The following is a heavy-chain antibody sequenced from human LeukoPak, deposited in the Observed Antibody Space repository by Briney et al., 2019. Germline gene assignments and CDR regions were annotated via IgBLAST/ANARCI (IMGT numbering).Heavy chain of an antibody. Sequence: GGSLRLSCAASGFTFSSYSMNWVRQAPGKGLEWVSYISSSSSTIYYADSVKGRFTISRDNSKNTLYLQMNSLRAEDTALYYCARDRRYYDSSGYYFHWYFDLWGRGTLVTVSS. CDR1: GFTFSSYS. J-gene: IGHJ2*01. D-gene: IGHD3-22*01. CDR3: ARDRRYYDSSGYYFHWYFDL. V-gene: IGHV3-48*01. CDR2: ISSSSSTI.